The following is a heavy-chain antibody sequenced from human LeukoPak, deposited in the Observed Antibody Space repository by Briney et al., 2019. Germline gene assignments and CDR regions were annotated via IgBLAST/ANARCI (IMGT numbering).Heavy chain of an antibody. CDR2: TSSSSSTI. CDR3: ARPRYYGMDV. J-gene: IGHJ6*02. Sequence: GGSLRLSCAASGFTFSGYDMSWVRQAPGKGLEWVSYTSSSSSTIYYADSVKSRFTISRDNAKNSLYLQMNSLRAEDTAVYYCARPRYYGMDVWGQGTTVTVS. V-gene: IGHV3-48*04. CDR1: GFTFSGYD.